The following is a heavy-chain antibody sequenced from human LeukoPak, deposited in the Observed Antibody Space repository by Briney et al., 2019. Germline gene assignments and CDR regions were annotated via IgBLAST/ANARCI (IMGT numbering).Heavy chain of an antibody. CDR2: INPSGGST. CDR1: GYTFTSYY. Sequence: ASVKVSCKASGYTFTSYYMHWVRQAPGQGLEWMGIINPSGGSTSYAQKFQGRVTMTRDTSTSTVYVELSSLRSEDTAVYYCARDLAQYFDWLEAAYWGQGTQVTVSS. CDR3: ARDLAQYFDWLEAAY. J-gene: IGHJ4*02. V-gene: IGHV1-46*01. D-gene: IGHD3-9*01.